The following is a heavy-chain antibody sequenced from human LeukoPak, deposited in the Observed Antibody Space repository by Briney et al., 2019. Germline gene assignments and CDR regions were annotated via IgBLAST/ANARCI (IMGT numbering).Heavy chain of an antibody. CDR2: ISGSCGST. CDR1: GFTFSSYA. CDR3: AKDARYCSSTSCYLGAFDI. V-gene: IGHV3-23*01. D-gene: IGHD2-2*01. J-gene: IGHJ3*02. Sequence: GGSLRLSCAASGFTFSSYAMSWVRQAPGKGLEWVSAISGSCGSTYYADSVKGRFTISRDNSKNTLYLQMNSLRAEDTAVYYCAKDARYCSSTSCYLGAFDIWGQGTMVTVSS.